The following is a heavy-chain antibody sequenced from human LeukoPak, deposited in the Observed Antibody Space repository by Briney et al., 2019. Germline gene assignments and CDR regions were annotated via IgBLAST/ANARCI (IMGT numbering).Heavy chain of an antibody. CDR3: AKAPYYYDSSGYYY. J-gene: IGHJ4*02. CDR2: ISGSGGST. D-gene: IGHD3-22*01. CDR1: GFTFSSYA. V-gene: IGHV3-23*01. Sequence: GGSLRLSWSASGFTFSSYAISSVRQAPGKGLEWVSAISGSGGSTYYADSVKGRFTISRDNSKNPPYLQINSLRADAPAYYYCAKAPYYYDSSGYYYWGQGTLVTVSS.